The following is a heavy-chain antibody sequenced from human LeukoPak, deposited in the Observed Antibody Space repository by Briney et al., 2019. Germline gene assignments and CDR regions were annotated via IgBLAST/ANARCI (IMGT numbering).Heavy chain of an antibody. CDR1: GYSISSGYY. CDR3: ARQRGRNWFDP. J-gene: IGHJ5*02. CDR2: IYHSGST. V-gene: IGHV4-38-2*01. D-gene: IGHD3-16*01. Sequence: SETLSLTCAVSGYSISSGYYWGWIRQPPGKGLEWIGSIYHSGSTYYNPSLKSRVTLSVDTSKNRFSLKLNSVTAADTAVYYCARQRGRNWFDPWGQGTLVTVSS.